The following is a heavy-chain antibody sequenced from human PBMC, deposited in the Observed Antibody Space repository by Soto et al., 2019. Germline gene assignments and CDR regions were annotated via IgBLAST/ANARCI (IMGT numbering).Heavy chain of an antibody. CDR2: IIPIFGTA. D-gene: IGHD5-18*01. J-gene: IGHJ5*02. V-gene: IGHV1-69*13. CDR1: GGTFSSYA. Sequence: GAPVKVSCKASGGTFSSYAISWVRQAPGQGLEWMGGIIPIFGTANYAQKFQGRVTITADESTSTAYMELSSLRSEDTAVYYCARAERGYSYPYEPNVWFDPWGQGTLVTVSS. CDR3: ARAERGYSYPYEPNVWFDP.